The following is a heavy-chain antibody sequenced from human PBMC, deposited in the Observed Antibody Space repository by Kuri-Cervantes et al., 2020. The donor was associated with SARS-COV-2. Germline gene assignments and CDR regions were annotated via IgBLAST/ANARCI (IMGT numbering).Heavy chain of an antibody. V-gene: IGHV4-34*01. CDR3: ARGTGDLDY. CDR1: GGSFSDYY. D-gene: IGHD7-27*01. CDR2: INHSGNT. J-gene: IGHJ4*02. Sequence: SETLSLTCAVYGGSFSDYYWSWVRQPPGKGLEWIGEINHSGNTNYDPSLKSRVTISVDTSMNQFSLKLSSVTAADTAVYYCARGTGDLDYWGQGTLVTVSS.